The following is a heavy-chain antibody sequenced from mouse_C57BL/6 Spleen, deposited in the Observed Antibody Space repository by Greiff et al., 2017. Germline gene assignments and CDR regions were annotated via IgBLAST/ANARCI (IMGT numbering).Heavy chain of an antibody. CDR3: ARENYSNSNYAMDY. V-gene: IGHV5-4*01. CDR2: ISDGGSYT. J-gene: IGHJ4*01. CDR1: GFTFSSYA. Sequence: VQLVESGGGLVKPGGSLKLSCAASGFTFSSYAMSWVRQTPEKRLEWVATISDGGSYTYYPDNVKGRFTISRDNAKNNLYLQMSHLKSEDTAMYYCARENYSNSNYAMDYWGQGTSVTVSS. D-gene: IGHD2-5*01.